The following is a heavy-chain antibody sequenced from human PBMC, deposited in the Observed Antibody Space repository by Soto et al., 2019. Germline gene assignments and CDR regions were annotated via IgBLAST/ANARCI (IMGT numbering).Heavy chain of an antibody. CDR3: ARDGIQGPFDY. CDR1: GFTFSSYE. Sequence: GGSLRLSCAASGFTFSSYEMNWVRQAPGKGLEWVSYISSSGSTIYYADSVKGRFTISRDNAKNSLYLQMNSLRAEDTAVYYCARDGIQGPFDYWGQGTLVTVSS. CDR2: ISSSGSTI. V-gene: IGHV3-48*03. J-gene: IGHJ4*02. D-gene: IGHD3-3*02.